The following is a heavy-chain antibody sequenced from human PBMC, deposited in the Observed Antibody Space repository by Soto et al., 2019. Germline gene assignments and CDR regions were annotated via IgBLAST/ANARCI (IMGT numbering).Heavy chain of an antibody. D-gene: IGHD6-13*01. Sequence: QVQLQESGPGLVKPSGTLSLTCAVSGGSISSSNWWSWVRQPPGKGLEWIGEIYHSGSTNYNPSLKSRVTISVDKSKNQFSRKLSSVTAADTAVYYCARDRAPGIAAAGSYWYFDLWGRGTLVTVSS. CDR1: GGSISSSNW. J-gene: IGHJ2*01. CDR2: IYHSGST. V-gene: IGHV4-4*02. CDR3: ARDRAPGIAAAGSYWYFDL.